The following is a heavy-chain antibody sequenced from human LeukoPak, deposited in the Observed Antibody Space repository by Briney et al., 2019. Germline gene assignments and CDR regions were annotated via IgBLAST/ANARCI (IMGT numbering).Heavy chain of an antibody. CDR2: VYTSGST. CDR3: ARSGRDAFDI. Sequence: SETLSLTCTASGGSISSGGYYWSWIRQPAGKGLEWIGRVYTSGSTNYNPSLKSRVTISVDTSKNQFSLKLSSVTAADTAVYYCARSGRDAFDIWGQGTMVTVSS. V-gene: IGHV4-61*02. J-gene: IGHJ3*02. CDR1: GGSISSGGYY.